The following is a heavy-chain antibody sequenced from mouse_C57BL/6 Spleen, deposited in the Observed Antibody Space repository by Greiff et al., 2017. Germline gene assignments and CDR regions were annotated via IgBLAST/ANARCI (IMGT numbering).Heavy chain of an antibody. CDR2: IYPTSGNT. CDR3: AALTTVVATKGMDY. CDR1: GYTFTSYG. D-gene: IGHD1-1*01. J-gene: IGHJ4*01. V-gene: IGHV1-81*01. Sequence: QVQLQQSGAELARPGASVKLSCKASGYTFTSYGISWVKQRTGQGLEWIGEIYPTSGNTYYNEKFKGKATLTADKSSSTAYMELRSLTSAYSAVYVGAALTTVVATKGMDYWGQGTSVTVSS.